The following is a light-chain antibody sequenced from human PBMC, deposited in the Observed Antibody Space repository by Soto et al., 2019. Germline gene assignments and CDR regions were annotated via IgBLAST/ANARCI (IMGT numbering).Light chain of an antibody. V-gene: IGKV1-5*03. CDR3: QQYYGYPWT. Sequence: DIKMTQSPSTLSASVGDRVTITCRASQSMSDWLAWYQQKPGKAPDLLIYRASSLESGVPSRFSGSGSGTEFTLTISSLQPEDSATYYCQQYYGYPWTFGQGTEVEVK. J-gene: IGKJ1*01. CDR1: QSMSDW. CDR2: RAS.